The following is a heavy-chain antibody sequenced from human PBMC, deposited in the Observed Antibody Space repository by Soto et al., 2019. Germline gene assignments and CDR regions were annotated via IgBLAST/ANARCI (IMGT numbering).Heavy chain of an antibody. Sequence: SETLSLTRAVSGGYFRGFYWTWIRQSPGKGLEWLGDINHVGITNYNPSLKSRVSIPVDTSKNHFSLQLTSVTAADTAVYYCARGLSTHIAVAGMGYFDSWGQGTLVTVSS. CDR3: ARGLSTHIAVAGMGYFDS. V-gene: IGHV4-34*01. D-gene: IGHD6-19*01. J-gene: IGHJ4*02. CDR2: INHVGIT. CDR1: GGYFRGFY.